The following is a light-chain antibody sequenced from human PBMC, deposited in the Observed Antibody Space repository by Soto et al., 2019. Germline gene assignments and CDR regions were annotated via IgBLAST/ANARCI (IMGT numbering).Light chain of an antibody. CDR2: DAS. CDR3: QQRQYWPPIP. J-gene: IGKJ1*01. V-gene: IGKV3-11*01. CDR1: QSVSSY. Sequence: EIVLTHSPATLSLSPGERATLSCRASQSVSSYLAWYQQKPGQAPRLLIYDASNRATGIPARFSGSGSGTDFTLTISSLEPEDFAIYYCQQRQYWPPIPFGQGTKVDIK.